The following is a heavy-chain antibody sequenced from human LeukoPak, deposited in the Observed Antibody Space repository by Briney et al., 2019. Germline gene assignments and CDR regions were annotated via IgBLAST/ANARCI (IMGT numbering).Heavy chain of an antibody. D-gene: IGHD5-18*01. V-gene: IGHV3-53*01. CDR1: GFTVSSNY. CDR2: IYSGVST. J-gene: IGHJ4*02. Sequence: GGSLRLSCAPSGFTVSSNYMSWVRQAPGKGLEWVSVIYSGVSTYYADSVKGRFTISRDNSKNTLYLQMNSLRAEHTAVYYCAREGYSYGLDYFDYWGQGTLVTVSS. CDR3: AREGYSYGLDYFDY.